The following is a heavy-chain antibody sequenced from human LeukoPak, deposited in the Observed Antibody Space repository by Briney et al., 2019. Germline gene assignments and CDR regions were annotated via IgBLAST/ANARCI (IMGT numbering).Heavy chain of an antibody. CDR3: ARGAVVVPAAIPALYYYGMDV. J-gene: IGHJ6*02. CDR2: IYYSWST. D-gene: IGHD2-2*01. Sequence: SETLSLTCTDSGGSISSGGYYWSWIRQHPGKGLERIGYIYYSWSTYYNPSLKSRVTISVDTSKNQFSLKLSSVTAADTAVYYCARGAVVVPAAIPALYYYGMDVWGQGTTVTVSS. CDR1: GGSISSGGYY. V-gene: IGHV4-31*03.